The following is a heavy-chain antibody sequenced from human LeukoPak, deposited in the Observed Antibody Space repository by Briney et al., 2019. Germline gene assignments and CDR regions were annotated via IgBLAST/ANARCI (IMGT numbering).Heavy chain of an antibody. V-gene: IGHV1-18*01. CDR2: ISGYNGHT. D-gene: IGHD2-15*01. J-gene: IGHJ4*02. CDR1: GYTFTSYS. Sequence: APVKVSCKASGYTFTSYSISWVRQAPGQGLEWMGWISGYNGHTIYAQKLKGRVTMTTDTSTSTAYMDLRSLKSDDTAVYYCARASYCSDGRCYSDYWGQGTLVTVSS. CDR3: ARASYCSDGRCYSDY.